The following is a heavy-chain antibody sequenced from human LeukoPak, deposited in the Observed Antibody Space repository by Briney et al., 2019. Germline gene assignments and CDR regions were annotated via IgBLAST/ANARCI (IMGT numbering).Heavy chain of an antibody. D-gene: IGHD2-2*01. CDR1: GGSITSSNYY. J-gene: IGHJ4*02. V-gene: IGHV4-39*01. CDR3: ALRTMPPYYFDY. CDR2: TYYSGGT. Sequence: PSETLSLTCTVSGGSITSSNYYWGWIRQPPGKGLEWIGSTYYSGGTYYNPSLTSRVTISVDTSKNQCSLKLSSVTAADTALYYCALRTMPPYYFDYWGQGTLVTVSS.